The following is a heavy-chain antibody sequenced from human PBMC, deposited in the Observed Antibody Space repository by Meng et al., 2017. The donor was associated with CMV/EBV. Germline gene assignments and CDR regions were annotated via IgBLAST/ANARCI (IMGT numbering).Heavy chain of an antibody. CDR3: ARIYDSSGYYNYYFDY. CDR2: IIPIFGTA. Sequence: QGPWVQSGGEVKKPGSLVKVSCKASGGTFSSYAISWVRQAPGQGLEWMGGIIPIFGTANYAQKFQGRVTITADESTSTAYMELSSLRSEDTAVYYCARIYDSSGYYNYYFDYWGQGTLVTVSS. V-gene: IGHV1-69*12. CDR1: GGTFSSYA. D-gene: IGHD3-22*01. J-gene: IGHJ4*02.